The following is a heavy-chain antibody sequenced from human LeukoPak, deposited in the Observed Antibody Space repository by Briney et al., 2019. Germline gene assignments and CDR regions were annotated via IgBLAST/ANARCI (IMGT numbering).Heavy chain of an antibody. V-gene: IGHV1-2*06. CDR1: GYTFTGYY. D-gene: IGHD6-13*01. Sequence: ASVKVSCKASGYTFTGYYMHWVRQAPGQWLEWMGRINPNSGGTNYAQKLQGRVTMTTDTSTSTAYMELRSLRSDDTAVYYCARSKQQLVDGYYYYYMDVWGKGTTVTVSS. CDR2: INPNSGGT. CDR3: ARSKQQLVDGYYYYYMDV. J-gene: IGHJ6*03.